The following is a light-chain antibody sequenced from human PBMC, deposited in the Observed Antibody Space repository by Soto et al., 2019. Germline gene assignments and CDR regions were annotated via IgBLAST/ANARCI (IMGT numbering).Light chain of an antibody. CDR3: ISYTSSSTRV. V-gene: IGLV2-14*01. J-gene: IGLJ3*02. Sequence: QSVLPQPASVSGSPGQSITISCTGTSSDVGGYNYVSWYQQHPGKAPKLMIYEVSNRPSGVSNRFSGSKSGNTASLTISGLQAEDEADYYCISYTSSSTRVFGGGTELTVL. CDR2: EVS. CDR1: SSDVGGYNY.